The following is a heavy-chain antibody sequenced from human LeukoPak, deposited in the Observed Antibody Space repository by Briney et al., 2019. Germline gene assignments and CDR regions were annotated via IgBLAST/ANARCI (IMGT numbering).Heavy chain of an antibody. CDR2: ISGSGGST. CDR3: AKALSPQIYYYYGMDV. J-gene: IGHJ6*02. Sequence: GSLRLSCAASGFTFSSYAMSWVRQAPGKGLEWVSAISGSGGSTYYADSVKGRFTISRDNSKNTLYLQMNSLRAEDTAVYYRAKALSPQIYYYYGMDVWGQGTTVTVSS. V-gene: IGHV3-23*01. CDR1: GFTFSSYA.